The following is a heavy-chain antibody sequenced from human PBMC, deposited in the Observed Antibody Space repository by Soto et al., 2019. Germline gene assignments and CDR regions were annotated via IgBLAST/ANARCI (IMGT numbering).Heavy chain of an antibody. D-gene: IGHD6-13*01. CDR1: GGTFSSYT. J-gene: IGHJ5*02. CDR2: IIPILGIA. V-gene: IGHV1-69*04. CDR3: AREYRGIATVPWFDP. Sequence: GASVKVSCKASGGTFSSYTISWVRQAPGQGLEWMGRIIPILGIANYAQKFQGRVTITADKSTSTAYMELSSLRSEDTAVYYCAREYRGIATVPWFDPWGQGTLVTVSS.